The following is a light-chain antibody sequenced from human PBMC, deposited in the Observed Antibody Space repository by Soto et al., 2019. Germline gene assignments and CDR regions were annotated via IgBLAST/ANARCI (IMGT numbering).Light chain of an antibody. V-gene: IGKV1-5*01. CDR1: QRINSW. J-gene: IGKJ2*01. Sequence: DIQMTQSPSTLSASVGDRVTITCRASQRINSWLAWYQQKPGKAPKFLIYDGSSLESGVPSRFSGSGSGTEFTLTINSLQPDDFATYYCQQYASFSYTFGLGTKVDIK. CDR3: QQYASFSYT. CDR2: DGS.